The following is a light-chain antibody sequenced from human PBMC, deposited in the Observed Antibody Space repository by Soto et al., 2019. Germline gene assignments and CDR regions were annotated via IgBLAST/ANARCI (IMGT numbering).Light chain of an antibody. CDR1: SGSIASNY. Sequence: NFMLTQPHSVSESPGKTVTISCTRSSGSIASNYVQWYQQRPGSAPTTVIYEDHQRPSGVPDRFSGSIDSSSNSASLTISGLKSEDEAVYYCQSYDSSNHGVFGGGTKLTVL. CDR2: EDH. V-gene: IGLV6-57*04. CDR3: QSYDSSNHGV. J-gene: IGLJ2*01.